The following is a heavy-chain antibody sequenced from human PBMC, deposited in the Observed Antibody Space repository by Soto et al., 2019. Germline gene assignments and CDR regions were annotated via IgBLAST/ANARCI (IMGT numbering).Heavy chain of an antibody. CDR1: GFTFSSYG. CDR3: AKEGGIMITFGGVIVADYYYGMDV. D-gene: IGHD3-16*02. Sequence: GGSLRLSCAASGFTFSSYGMHWVRQAPGKGLEWVAVISYDGSNKYYADSVKGRFTISRDNSKNTLYLQMNSLRAEDTAVYYCAKEGGIMITFGGVIVADYYYGMDVWGQGTTVTVSS. J-gene: IGHJ6*02. V-gene: IGHV3-30*18. CDR2: ISYDGSNK.